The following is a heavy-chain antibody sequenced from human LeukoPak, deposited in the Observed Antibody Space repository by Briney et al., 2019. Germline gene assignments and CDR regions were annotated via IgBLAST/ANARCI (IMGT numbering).Heavy chain of an antibody. CDR3: ARDRNYCSSDRCYDVFDI. J-gene: IGHJ3*02. CDR1: GFSIGPFW. V-gene: IGHV3-7*01. CDR2: IRGDASRL. Sequence: GGSLRLSCVASGFSIGPFWMTWVRQAPGKGLEWVSNIRGDASRLYYVDSVKGRFTISRDNAKNSLYLQMSNLRAEDTSVYYCARDRNYCSSDRCYDVFDIWGQGTMVTVSS. D-gene: IGHD6-19*01.